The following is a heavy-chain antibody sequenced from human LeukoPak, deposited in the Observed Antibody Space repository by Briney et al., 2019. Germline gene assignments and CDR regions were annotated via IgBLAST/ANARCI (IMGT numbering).Heavy chain of an antibody. V-gene: IGHV3-23*01. D-gene: IGHD3-10*01. Sequence: GRSLRLSCAASGFTFSSYAMSWVRQAPGKGLEWVSAISGSGGSTYYADSVKGRFTISRDNSKNTLYLQMNSLRAEDTAVYYCAKHVLLWFGELSYFDYWGQGTLVTVSS. CDR3: AKHVLLWFGELSYFDY. J-gene: IGHJ4*02. CDR2: ISGSGGST. CDR1: GFTFSSYA.